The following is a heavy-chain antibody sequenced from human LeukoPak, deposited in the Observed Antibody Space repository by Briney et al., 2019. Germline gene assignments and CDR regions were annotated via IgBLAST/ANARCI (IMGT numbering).Heavy chain of an antibody. CDR2: ISGSGGST. J-gene: IGHJ6*04. V-gene: IGHV3-23*01. D-gene: IGHD2-2*01. CDR1: GFTFSSYD. CDR3: AKDIVVVPAAILGRSYYYYGMDV. Sequence: GGSLRLSCAASGFTFSSYDMSWVRQAPGKGLEWVAAISGSGGSTYYADSVKGRFTISRDNSKNTLYLQMNSLRAEDTAVYYCAKDIVVVPAAILGRSYYYYGMDVWGKGTTVTVSS.